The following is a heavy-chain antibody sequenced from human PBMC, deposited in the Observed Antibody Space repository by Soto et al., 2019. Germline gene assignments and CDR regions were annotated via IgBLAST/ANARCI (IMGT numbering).Heavy chain of an antibody. CDR1: GYSISSGYY. V-gene: IGHV4-38-2*01. J-gene: IGHJ5*02. D-gene: IGHD3-22*01. CDR2: FDHGGST. Sequence: SETLSLPCAVSGYSISSGYYWRWYRQPPGKGLEWIGRFDHGGSTYYNSSLNRRVTLSVDLTTNYVSLILNSVTAADTAVYYCARVGPGVPYDYDSSPSTCENWFDPWGQGTLVTVSS. CDR3: ARVGPGVPYDYDSSPSTCENWFDP.